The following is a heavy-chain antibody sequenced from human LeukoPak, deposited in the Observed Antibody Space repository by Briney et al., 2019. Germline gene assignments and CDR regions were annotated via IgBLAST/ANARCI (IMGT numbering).Heavy chain of an antibody. J-gene: IGHJ5*02. CDR2: IIPIFGTA. D-gene: IGHD3-9*01. Sequence: ASVKVSCKASGGTFSSYAISWVRQAPGQGLEWMGGIIPIFGTANYAQKFQGRVTITADKSTSTAYMELSSLRSDDTAVYYCARLYYDILTGYYIPVGWFDPWGQGTLVTVSS. V-gene: IGHV1-69*06. CDR1: GGTFSSYA. CDR3: ARLYYDILTGYYIPVGWFDP.